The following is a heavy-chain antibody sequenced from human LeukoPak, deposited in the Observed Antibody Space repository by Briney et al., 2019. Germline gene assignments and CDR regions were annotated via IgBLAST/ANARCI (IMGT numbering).Heavy chain of an antibody. CDR1: GFTFSSYA. D-gene: IGHD5-18*01. CDR2: ISYDGSNK. V-gene: IGHV3-30-3*01. Sequence: GGSLRLSCAASGFTFSSYAMHWVRQAPGKGLEWVAVISYDGSNKYYADSVKGRFTISRDNSKNTLYLQMNSLRAEDTAVYYCARDKGGKYSYGPFDYWGQGTLVTVSS. J-gene: IGHJ4*02. CDR3: ARDKGGKYSYGPFDY.